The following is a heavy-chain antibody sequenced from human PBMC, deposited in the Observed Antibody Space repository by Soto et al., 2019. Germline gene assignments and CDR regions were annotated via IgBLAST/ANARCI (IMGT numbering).Heavy chain of an antibody. Sequence: QPGGSLRLSCAASGLTFSSYAMNWVRQAPGKGLERVSGISGSGDTTYYTDTVKSRFTISRDNSKKTLYMQMNNLRADDMAVYHCAKGGFWVHYGMDVWGQGTTVTVSS. CDR1: GLTFSSYA. V-gene: IGHV3-23*01. CDR2: ISGSGDTT. J-gene: IGHJ6*02. CDR3: AKGGFWVHYGMDV. D-gene: IGHD3-16*01.